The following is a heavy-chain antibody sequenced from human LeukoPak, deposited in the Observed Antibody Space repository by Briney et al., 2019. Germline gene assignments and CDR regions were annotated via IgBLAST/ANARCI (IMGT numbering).Heavy chain of an antibody. CDR1: GFTFSSYA. CDR3: ARDRDIVVVVAAIVY. D-gene: IGHD2-15*01. V-gene: IGHV3-23*01. Sequence: GGSLRLSCAASGFTFSSYAMSWVRQAPGKGLEWVSAISGSGGSTYYADSVKGRFTISRDNSKNTLYLQMNSLRAEDTAVYYCARDRDIVVVVAAIVYWGQGTLVTVSS. J-gene: IGHJ4*02. CDR2: ISGSGGST.